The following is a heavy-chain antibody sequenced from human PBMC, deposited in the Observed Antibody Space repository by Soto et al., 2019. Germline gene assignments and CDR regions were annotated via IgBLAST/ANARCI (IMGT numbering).Heavy chain of an antibody. J-gene: IGHJ5*02. CDR1: GGSISSSSYY. CDR2: IYYSGST. Sequence: QLQLQESGPGLVKPSETLSLTCTVSGGSISSSSYYWGWIRQPPGKGLEWIGSIYYSGSTYYNPSLKRRVTISVDTSKNQFSLKLSSVTAADTAVYYCARHRASLGDYVWGSYRSDWFDPWGQGTLVTVSS. V-gene: IGHV4-39*01. D-gene: IGHD3-16*02. CDR3: ARHRASLGDYVWGSYRSDWFDP.